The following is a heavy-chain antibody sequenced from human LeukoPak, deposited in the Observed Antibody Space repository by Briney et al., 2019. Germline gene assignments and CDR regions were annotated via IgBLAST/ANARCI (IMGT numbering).Heavy chain of an antibody. V-gene: IGHV3-7*01. CDR3: VRQAGVS. J-gene: IGHJ5*02. CDR2: IKGDGSER. D-gene: IGHD6-19*01. Sequence: LAGGSLRLSCAVSGFSISNYWMTWVRQAPGKGLEWVANIKGDGSERYYVDSVKGRFTISRDDAKNSPYLQMNSLRAEDTAVYYCVRQAGVSWGQGTLVTVSS. CDR1: GFSISNYW.